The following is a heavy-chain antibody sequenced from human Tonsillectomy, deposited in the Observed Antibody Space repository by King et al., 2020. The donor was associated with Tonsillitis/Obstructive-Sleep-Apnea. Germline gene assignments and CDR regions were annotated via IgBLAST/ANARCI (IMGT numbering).Heavy chain of an antibody. CDR2: IWYDGTNK. J-gene: IGHJ3*02. D-gene: IGHD5-24*01. V-gene: IGHV3-33*01. CDR3: ARKTGYNLGAFDI. Sequence: VQLVESGGGVVQPGRSLRLSCAASGFTFSYYAMHWVRQAPGKGLEWVAFIWYDGTNKYYAESVKGRFTISRDNSKNTLYLQMNSLRADDTAVYYCARKTGYNLGAFDIWGQGTMVTVSS. CDR1: GFTFSYYA.